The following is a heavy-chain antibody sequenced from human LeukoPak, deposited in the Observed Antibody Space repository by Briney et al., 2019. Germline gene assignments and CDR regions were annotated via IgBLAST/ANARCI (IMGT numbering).Heavy chain of an antibody. J-gene: IGHJ6*02. D-gene: IGHD2-2*01. V-gene: IGHV1-18*01. CDR3: ARDCSSTSCYWTNYYYYYGMDV. CDR2: ISACNGNT. CDR1: GYTFTSYG. Sequence: GASVKVSCKASGYTFTSYGISWVRQGPGQGLEWVGWISACNGNTNYAQKLQGRVTMTTDTSTSTAYMELRSLRSDDTAVYYCARDCSSTSCYWTNYYYYYGMDVWGQGTTVTVSS.